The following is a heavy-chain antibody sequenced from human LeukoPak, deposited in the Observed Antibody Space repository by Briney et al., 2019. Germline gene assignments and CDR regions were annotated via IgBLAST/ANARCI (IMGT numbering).Heavy chain of an antibody. CDR2: IGSSSSYI. J-gene: IGHJ4*02. CDR1: GFTFSSYS. D-gene: IGHD3-22*01. CDR3: ARDPEGYYDSSGYDY. V-gene: IGHV3-21*01. Sequence: PGGSLRLSCAASGFTFSSYSMNWVRQAPGKGLEWVSSIGSSSSYIYYADSVKGRFTISRDNAKNSLYLQMNSLRAEDTAVYYCARDPEGYYDSSGYDYWGQGTLVTVSS.